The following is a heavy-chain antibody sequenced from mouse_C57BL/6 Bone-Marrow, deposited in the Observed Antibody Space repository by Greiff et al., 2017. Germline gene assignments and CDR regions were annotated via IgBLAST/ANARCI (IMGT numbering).Heavy chain of an antibody. J-gene: IGHJ1*03. CDR1: GFTFSSYG. CDR3: SRLATVVATSRWYFDV. CDR2: ISSGGSYT. V-gene: IGHV5-6*02. Sequence: EVKLVESGGDLVKPGGSLKLSCAASGFTFSSYGMSWVRQTPDKRLEWVATISSGGSYTYYPDSVKGRFTISRDNAKNTLYLQMSSLKSEDTDMYYCSRLATVVATSRWYFDVWGTGTTVTVSS. D-gene: IGHD1-1*01.